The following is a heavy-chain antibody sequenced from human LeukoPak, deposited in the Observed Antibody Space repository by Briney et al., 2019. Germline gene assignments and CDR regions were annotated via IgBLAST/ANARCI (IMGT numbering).Heavy chain of an antibody. CDR2: ISSDGSNK. V-gene: IGHV3-30*04. Sequence: GGSLRLSCAASGFTSSSYAMHWVRQAAGKGLEWVAVISSDGSNKYYADSVKGRFTISRDNSKNTLYLQMNSLRAEDTAVYYCARGSTQLVHYWYFDLWGRGTLVTVSS. J-gene: IGHJ2*01. CDR1: GFTSSSYA. CDR3: ARGSTQLVHYWYFDL. D-gene: IGHD6-6*01.